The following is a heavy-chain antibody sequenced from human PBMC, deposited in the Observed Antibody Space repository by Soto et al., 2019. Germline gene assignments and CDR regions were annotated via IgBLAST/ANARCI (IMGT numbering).Heavy chain of an antibody. V-gene: IGHV3-74*01. Sequence: PGGSLRLSCAASRFTFRSYWMHWVRQAPGKGLVWVSRINGDGSSTYYADSVKGRFTISRDNSKNTLYLQMNSLRAEDTAVYYCAKNGYRDYWGQGTLVTVSS. CDR1: RFTFRSYW. CDR3: AKNGYRDY. D-gene: IGHD5-12*01. CDR2: INGDGSST. J-gene: IGHJ4*02.